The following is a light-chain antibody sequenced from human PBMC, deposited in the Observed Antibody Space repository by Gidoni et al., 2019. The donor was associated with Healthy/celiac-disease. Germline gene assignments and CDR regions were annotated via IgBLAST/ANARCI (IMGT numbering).Light chain of an antibody. Sequence: EIVLTQSPATLSLSPGERATLSCRASTNVSSYLAWYQQKPGQAPRLLIYDASNRATGIPARFSGSGSGTDFTLTISSLEPEDFAVYYCQQRSNWHPSFGGGTKVEIK. V-gene: IGKV3-11*01. CDR2: DAS. CDR3: QQRSNWHPS. J-gene: IGKJ4*01. CDR1: TNVSSY.